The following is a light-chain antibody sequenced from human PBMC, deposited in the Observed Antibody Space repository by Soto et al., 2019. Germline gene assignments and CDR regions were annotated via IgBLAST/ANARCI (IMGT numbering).Light chain of an antibody. CDR3: SSYTSSNTLDV. V-gene: IGLV1-40*01. J-gene: IGLJ1*01. CDR1: SSNIGAGYD. Sequence: QSVLTQPPSVSGAPGQRVTISCTGSSSNIGAGYDVHWYQQRPGTAPKLLIFGNINRPSGVPDRFSGSKSGTSASLAITGLQAEDEGDYYCSSYTSSNTLDVFGTGTKVTVL. CDR2: GNI.